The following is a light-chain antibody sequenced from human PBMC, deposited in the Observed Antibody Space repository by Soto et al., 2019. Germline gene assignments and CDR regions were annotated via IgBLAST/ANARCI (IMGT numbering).Light chain of an antibody. J-gene: IGLJ1*01. CDR2: EVS. CDR3: SSHTSSSTQV. V-gene: IGLV2-14*01. CDR1: SSDVGGYNY. Sequence: QSVLTQPASVSGSPGQSITISCTGTSSDVGGYNYVSWYQQHPGKAPKLMIYEVSNRPSGVSNRFSGSKSGNTASLTISGLQAEDEADYYCSSHTSSSTQVFGTGTTVTVL.